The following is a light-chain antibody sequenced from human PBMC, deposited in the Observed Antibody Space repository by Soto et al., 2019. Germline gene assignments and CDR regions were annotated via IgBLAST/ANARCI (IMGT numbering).Light chain of an antibody. Sequence: EIVLTQSPGTLSLSPGERATLSCRTSQSVNTIYLAWDQQKPGLPPRLLIYGASSRATGIPDRFSGRGSWTDFTLTISRLEPEDFAVYYCPHYGSSPPITLGQGTRLEIK. J-gene: IGKJ5*01. V-gene: IGKV3-20*01. CDR3: PHYGSSPPIT. CDR1: QSVNTIY. CDR2: GAS.